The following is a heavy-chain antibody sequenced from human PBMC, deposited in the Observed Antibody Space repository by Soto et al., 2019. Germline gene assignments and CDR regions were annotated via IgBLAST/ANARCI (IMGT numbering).Heavy chain of an antibody. CDR2: IYYSGST. CDR1: GGSISSGDYY. D-gene: IGHD3-10*01. J-gene: IGHJ5*02. CDR3: AREGFRRRYSYYAGSYTGLAP. V-gene: IGHV4-30-4*01. Sequence: SETLSLTCTVSGGSISSGDYYWSWIRQPPGKGLEWIGYIYYSGSTYYNPSLKSRVTISVDTSKNQFSLKLSSVTAADTAVYYCAREGFRRRYSYYAGSYTGLAPWGQGTLVPVSS.